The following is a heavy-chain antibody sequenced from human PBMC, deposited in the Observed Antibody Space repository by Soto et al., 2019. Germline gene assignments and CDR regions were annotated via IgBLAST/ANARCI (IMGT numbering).Heavy chain of an antibody. D-gene: IGHD3-16*02. J-gene: IGHJ3*02. CDR1: GFTFSNAW. Sequence: EVQLVESGGGLVKPGESLRLSCAASGFTFSNAWMNWVRQAPGKGLEWVGRIKSKTDGGTTDYAAPVKGRFTISRDDSKNTLYLQMNSLKTEDTAVYYCTTEKYYDYVWGSYRYTAGAFHIWGQGTMVTVSS. CDR3: TTEKYYDYVWGSYRYTAGAFHI. V-gene: IGHV3-15*07. CDR2: IKSKTDGGTT.